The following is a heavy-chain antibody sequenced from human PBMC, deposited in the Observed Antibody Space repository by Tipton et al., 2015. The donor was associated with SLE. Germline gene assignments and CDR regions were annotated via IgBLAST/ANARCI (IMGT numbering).Heavy chain of an antibody. J-gene: IGHJ4*02. CDR3: AKGGAGGIYFDL. Sequence: SLRLSCAASGFSFSYHWMHWVRQAPGKGPEWVSSIYSGTRRYSRDSVRGRFTISRDDSRNTVDLQMDSLTTDDTGVYFCAKGGAGGIYFDLWGQGTLVTVSS. CDR2: IYSGTRR. CDR1: GFSFSYHW. V-gene: IGHV3-23*03. D-gene: IGHD4-23*01.